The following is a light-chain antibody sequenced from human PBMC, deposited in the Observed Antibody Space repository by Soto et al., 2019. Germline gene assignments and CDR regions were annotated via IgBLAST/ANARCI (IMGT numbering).Light chain of an antibody. CDR3: SSYTTSSTLV. CDR1: SSDVAYYNY. CDR2: EVS. V-gene: IGLV2-14*01. J-gene: IGLJ3*02. Sequence: QSALTQPASVSGSPGQSITISCTGTSSDVAYYNYVSWYQHHPGKAPQLMIYEVSNRPSGVSNRFSGSKSGDTASLTISGLQAEDEADYYCSSYTTSSTLVFGGGTKLTVL.